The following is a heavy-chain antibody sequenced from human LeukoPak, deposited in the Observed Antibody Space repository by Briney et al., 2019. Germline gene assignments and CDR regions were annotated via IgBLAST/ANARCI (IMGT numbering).Heavy chain of an antibody. CDR1: GFTFSTYL. CDR2: IKQDGSEK. D-gene: IGHD7-27*01. CDR3: ARDYGDVGAFGI. V-gene: IGHV3-7*01. J-gene: IGHJ3*02. Sequence: GGSLRLSCAASGFTFSTYLMSWVRQAPGKGLEWVANIKQDGSEKYYVDSVKGRFTVSRDNAKNSLYLQVNILRAEDTAVYYCARDYGDVGAFGIWGQGTMVTVSS.